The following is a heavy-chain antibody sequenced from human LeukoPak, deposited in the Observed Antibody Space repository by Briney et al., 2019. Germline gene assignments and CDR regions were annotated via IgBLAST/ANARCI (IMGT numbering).Heavy chain of an antibody. CDR1: GFTFSNSA. J-gene: IGHJ3*02. D-gene: IGHD1-26*01. CDR2: ITSNGDRT. Sequence: GGSLRLSCAASGFTFSNSAMHWVRQAPGKGPEYVSAITSNGDRTYYANSVKGRFTISRDNSKNTLYLQMGSLRAEDMAVYYCARVGSWDPFDIWGQGTMVTVSS. V-gene: IGHV3-64*01. CDR3: ARVGSWDPFDI.